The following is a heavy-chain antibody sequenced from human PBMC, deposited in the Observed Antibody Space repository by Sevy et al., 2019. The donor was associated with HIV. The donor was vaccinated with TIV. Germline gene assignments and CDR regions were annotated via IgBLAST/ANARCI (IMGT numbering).Heavy chain of an antibody. V-gene: IGHV3-48*02. CDR1: GFTFSSYS. CDR3: ARGTSSYYYGSGSLFDY. J-gene: IGHJ4*02. CDR2: ISSCSSTI. D-gene: IGHD3-10*01. Sequence: GGSLRLSCAASGFTFSSYSMNWVRQAPGKGLEWVSYISSCSSTIYYADSVKGRFTISRDNAKNSLYLQMNSLRDEDTAVYYCARGTSSYYYGSGSLFDYWGQGTLVTVSS.